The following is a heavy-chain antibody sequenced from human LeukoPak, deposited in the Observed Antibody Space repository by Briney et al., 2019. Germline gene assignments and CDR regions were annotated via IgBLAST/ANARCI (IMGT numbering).Heavy chain of an antibody. CDR2: IYYSGST. CDR1: GGSISSYY. J-gene: IGHJ5*02. Sequence: SETLSLTCTASGGSISSYYWSWIRQPPGKGLEWIGYIYYSGSTNYNPSLKSRVTISVDTSKNQFSLKLSSVTAADTAVYYCARDPRGWFDPWGQGTLVTVSS. CDR3: ARDPRGWFDP. V-gene: IGHV4-59*01.